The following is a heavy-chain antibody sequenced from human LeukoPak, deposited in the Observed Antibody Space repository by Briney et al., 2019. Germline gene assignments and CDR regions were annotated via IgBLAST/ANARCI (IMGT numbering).Heavy chain of an antibody. CDR2: MNPNSGNT. J-gene: IGHJ4*02. V-gene: IGHV1-8*01. CDR3: ARYYYYGSGSSQYYFDY. CDR1: GYTFTSYD. D-gene: IGHD3-10*01. Sequence: ASVKVSCKASGYTFTSYDNNWVRQATGQGLEWMGWMNPNSGNTGYAQKFQGRVTMTRNTSISTAYMELRSLRSDDTAVYYCARYYYYGSGSSQYYFDYWGQGTLVTVSS.